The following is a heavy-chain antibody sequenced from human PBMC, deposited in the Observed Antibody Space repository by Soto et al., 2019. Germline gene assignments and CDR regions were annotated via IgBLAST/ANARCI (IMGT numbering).Heavy chain of an antibody. Sequence: QVQLVQSGAEVKNPGSSVRVSCKTSGFTFNVYGIHWVRQATGQGLAWMGGLIPIYDEPNYAQKFQVRVTITADKSTTTVYLELSSLRSEDTAVYFCARVRDPHLDHYGLDVWGQGTPVTVSS. CDR1: GFTFNVYG. J-gene: IGHJ6*02. CDR3: ARVRDPHLDHYGLDV. V-gene: IGHV1-69*06. CDR2: LIPIYDEP.